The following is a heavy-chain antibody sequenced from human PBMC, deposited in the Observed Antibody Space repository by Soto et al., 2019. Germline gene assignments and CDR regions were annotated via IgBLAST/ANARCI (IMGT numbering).Heavy chain of an antibody. D-gene: IGHD6-6*01. Sequence: PSETLSLTCAVYGGSFSGYYWSWIRQPPGKGLEWIGEINHSGSTNYNPSLKSRVTISVDTSKNQFSLKLSSVTAADTAVYYCARGSHSSFYYYGMDVWGQGTTVT. CDR3: ARGSHSSFYYYGMDV. CDR2: INHSGST. CDR1: GGSFSGYY. J-gene: IGHJ6*02. V-gene: IGHV4-34*01.